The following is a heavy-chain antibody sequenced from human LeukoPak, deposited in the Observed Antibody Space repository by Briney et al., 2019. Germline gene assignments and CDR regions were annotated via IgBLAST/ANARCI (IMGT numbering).Heavy chain of an antibody. J-gene: IGHJ4*02. Sequence: PGGSLRLSCAASGFSFSSYEMSWVRQAPGKGLEWVSYISPTGDTIYYADYVEGRFTISRDNAKNSLYLQMNSLRVEDTAVYYCARGGEGELFAWLDFWGQGTLVTVSS. CDR2: ISPTGDTI. CDR1: GFSFSSYE. V-gene: IGHV3-48*03. CDR3: ARGGEGELFAWLDF. D-gene: IGHD3-10*01.